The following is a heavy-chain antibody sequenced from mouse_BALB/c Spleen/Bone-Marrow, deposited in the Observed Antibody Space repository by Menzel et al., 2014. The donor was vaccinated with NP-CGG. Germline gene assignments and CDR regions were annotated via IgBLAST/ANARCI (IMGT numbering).Heavy chain of an antibody. CDR3: ARDQNPNYSSIRLDL. V-gene: IGHV5-6-5*01. J-gene: IGHJ1*01. CDR2: INSRGNT. Sequence: LEESGGRLVTPGTPLTLTCTXSGFSLSSYGVSWVRQAPGEGLEWIGIINSRGNTYYASWARGRFTISKTSTTVDLKISSATTEDTATYFCARDQNPNYSSIRLDLWGQGTLVTVSS. CDR1: GFSLSSYG. D-gene: IGHD2-5*01.